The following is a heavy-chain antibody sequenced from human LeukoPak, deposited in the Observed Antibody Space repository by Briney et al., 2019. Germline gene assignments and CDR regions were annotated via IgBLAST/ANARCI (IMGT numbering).Heavy chain of an antibody. CDR2: INHSGST. D-gene: IGHD2-2*02. J-gene: IGHJ5*02. CDR1: GGSFSGYY. CDR3: ARGFGGYCSSTSCYRHWFDP. V-gene: IGHV4-34*01. Sequence: SETLPLTCAVYGGSFSGYYWSWIRQPPGKGLEWIGEINHSGSTNYNPSLKSRVTISVDTSKNQFSLKLSSVTAADTAVYYCARGFGGYCSSTSCYRHWFDPWGQGTLVTVSS.